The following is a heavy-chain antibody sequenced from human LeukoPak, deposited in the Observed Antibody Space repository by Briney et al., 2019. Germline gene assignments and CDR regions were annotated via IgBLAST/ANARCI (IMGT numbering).Heavy chain of an antibody. Sequence: SETLSLTCAVYGGSFSGYYWSWIRQPPGKGLEWIGEINHSGSTNYNPSLKSRVTISVDTSKNQFSLKLSSVTAADTAVYYCARGRARRIVVVTAPHDAFDIWGQGTMVTVSS. J-gene: IGHJ3*02. CDR2: INHSGST. D-gene: IGHD2-21*02. CDR1: GGSFSGYY. CDR3: ARGRARRIVVVTAPHDAFDI. V-gene: IGHV4-34*01.